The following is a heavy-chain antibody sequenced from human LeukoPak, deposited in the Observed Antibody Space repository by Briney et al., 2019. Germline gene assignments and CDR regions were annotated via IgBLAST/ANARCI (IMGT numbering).Heavy chain of an antibody. D-gene: IGHD1-26*01. CDR3: ARERMGARTFDY. CDR2: VYYSGST. J-gene: IGHJ4*02. Sequence: SETLSLTCTVSGGSISSHYWSWIRQPPGEGLEWIGSVYYSGSTDYNPSLESRVTMSVDTSKNQFSLKLNSVTAADTAVYFCARERMGARTFDYWGQGTLVTVSS. CDR1: GGSISSHY. V-gene: IGHV4-59*11.